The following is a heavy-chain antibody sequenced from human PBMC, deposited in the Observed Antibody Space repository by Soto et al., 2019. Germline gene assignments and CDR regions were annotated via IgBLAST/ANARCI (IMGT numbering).Heavy chain of an antibody. Sequence: PSETLSLTCTVSGGSISGGGYYWSWIRQRPGRGLEWIGYMYYTGRTYYNPSLKSRVTMSADTSKNQFSLNVSSVTAADTAVYFCAREGSGWSAGEYYFDYWGQGTLVTVSS. V-gene: IGHV4-31*03. J-gene: IGHJ4*02. D-gene: IGHD6-19*01. CDR3: AREGSGWSAGEYYFDY. CDR1: GGSISGGGYY. CDR2: MYYTGRT.